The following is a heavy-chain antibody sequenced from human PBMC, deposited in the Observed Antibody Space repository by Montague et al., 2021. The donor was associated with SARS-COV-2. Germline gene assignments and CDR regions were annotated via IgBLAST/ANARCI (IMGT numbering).Heavy chain of an antibody. V-gene: IGHV4-59*13. D-gene: IGHD5-12*01. CDR1: GGSISSYY. CDR2: VFDSGST. J-gene: IGHJ6*02. Sequence: SETLSLTRTVSGGSISSYYWSWIRQPPGNGLEWIGHVFDSGSTNYNPSLKSRVTISVDTSKNQFSLKLSSVTAADTAVYYCARGEWLRGGMDVWGQGTTVTVSS. CDR3: ARGEWLRGGMDV.